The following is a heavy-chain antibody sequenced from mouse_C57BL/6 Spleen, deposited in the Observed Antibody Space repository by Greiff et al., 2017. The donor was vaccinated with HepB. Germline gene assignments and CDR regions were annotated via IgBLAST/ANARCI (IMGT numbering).Heavy chain of an antibody. Sequence: VQLQQSGAELVMPGASVKLSCKASGYTFTSYWMHWVKQRPGQGLEWIGEIDPSDSYTNYNQKFKGKSTLTVDKSSSTAYMQLSSLTSDDSAVYYCARGGVSSYYAMDYWGQGTSVTVSS. V-gene: IGHV1-69*01. CDR1: GYTFTSYW. CDR3: ARGGVSSYYAMDY. J-gene: IGHJ4*01. CDR2: IDPSDSYT.